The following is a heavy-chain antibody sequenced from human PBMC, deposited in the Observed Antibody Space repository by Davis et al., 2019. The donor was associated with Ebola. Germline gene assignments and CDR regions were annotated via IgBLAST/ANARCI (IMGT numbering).Heavy chain of an antibody. J-gene: IGHJ4*02. Sequence: AASVKVSCKASGYTFITYYMHWVRQATGQGLEWMGWMNPNSGNTGYAQKFQGRVTMTRNTSISTAYMELSSLRSEDTAVYYCARRVGVSMDTRHDYWGQGTLVTVSS. CDR3: ARRVGVSMDTRHDY. CDR1: GYTFITYY. D-gene: IGHD5-18*01. V-gene: IGHV1-8*02. CDR2: MNPNSGNT.